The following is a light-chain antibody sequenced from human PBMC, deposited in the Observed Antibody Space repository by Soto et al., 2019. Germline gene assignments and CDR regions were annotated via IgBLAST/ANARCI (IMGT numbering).Light chain of an antibody. CDR3: QQSYNAPRT. Sequence: DIQMTQSPSSLSASVGDRVTITCRASQSIGNYLNWYQQKPGKAPKLLMYDSSTLRSGVPSRFNGSGSGTDFTLTISSLQPEDFATYYCQQSYNAPRTFGQGTKVEIE. CDR1: QSIGNY. V-gene: IGKV1-39*01. J-gene: IGKJ2*01. CDR2: DSS.